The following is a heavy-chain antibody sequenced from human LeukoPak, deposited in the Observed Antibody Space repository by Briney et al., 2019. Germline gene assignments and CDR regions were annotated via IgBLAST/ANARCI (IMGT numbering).Heavy chain of an antibody. CDR2: INGDGSST. J-gene: IGHJ4*02. V-gene: IGHV3-74*01. D-gene: IGHD3-16*01. Sequence: GGSLRLSCAASGFTFSSHWMHWVRQAPGKGLVWVSRINGDGSSTSYADSVKGRFTISRDNAKNSLYLQMNSLRDEDTAVYYCAREMITFGGVIFDYWGQGTLVTVSS. CDR3: AREMITFGGVIFDY. CDR1: GFTFSSHW.